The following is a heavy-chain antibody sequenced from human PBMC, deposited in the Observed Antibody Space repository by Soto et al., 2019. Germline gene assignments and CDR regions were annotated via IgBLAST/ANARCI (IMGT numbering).Heavy chain of an antibody. J-gene: IGHJ6*03. CDR3: VKDMGYCSGGSCYWGAYFYHYMDV. D-gene: IGHD2-15*01. CDR1: GFSFNNYG. Sequence: QVQLVESGGGVVQPGGSLRLSCAASGFSFNNYGMHWVRQAPGKGLEWVAVILFDGSDNWYADSVKGRFTISRDNSKNTLYLHMNSLTAEDTAVYYCVKDMGYCSGGSCYWGAYFYHYMDVWGKGTTVTVSS. V-gene: IGHV3-30*18. CDR2: ILFDGSDN.